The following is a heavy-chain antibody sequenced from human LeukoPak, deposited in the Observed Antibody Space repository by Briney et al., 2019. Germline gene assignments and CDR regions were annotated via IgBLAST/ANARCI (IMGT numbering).Heavy chain of an antibody. Sequence: GGSLRLSCAASGFTFSSYAMHWVRQAPGKGLEWVAVISYDGSNKYYADSVKGRFTISRDNSKNTLYLQMNSLRAEDTAVYYCASAGYSSSWYEKVPVKWFDPWGQGTLVTVSS. CDR2: ISYDGSNK. J-gene: IGHJ5*02. CDR3: ASAGYSSSWYEKVPVKWFDP. CDR1: GFTFSSYA. V-gene: IGHV3-30-3*01. D-gene: IGHD6-13*01.